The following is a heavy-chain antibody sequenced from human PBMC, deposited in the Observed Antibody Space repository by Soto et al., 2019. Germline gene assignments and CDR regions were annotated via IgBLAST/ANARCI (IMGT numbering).Heavy chain of an antibody. Sequence: GASVKVSCKASGYTFTKYTIHWVRQAPGQRLEWMGCITAGNGNTKYSQKFQGRVTITRDTSASIAYMEVSSLSSEDTAVYFCARDVYYGSGVRNYFDYWGQGTLVTVSS. J-gene: IGHJ4*02. V-gene: IGHV1-3*01. CDR3: ARDVYYGSGVRNYFDY. CDR1: GYTFTKYT. CDR2: ITAGNGNT. D-gene: IGHD3-10*01.